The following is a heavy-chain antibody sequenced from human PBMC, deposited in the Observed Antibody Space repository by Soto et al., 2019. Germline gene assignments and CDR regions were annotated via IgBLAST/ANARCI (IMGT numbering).Heavy chain of an antibody. V-gene: IGHV3-21*01. Sequence: PGGSLRLSCAASGFTFNSYTMNWVRQAPRKGLEWVSSITSSSSHIFYADSVRGRFTISRDNTKNSLFLQMNNLGAEDTAVYYCARVAGDYRDRWGQGTMLTVSS. J-gene: IGHJ4*02. CDR2: ITSSSSHI. CDR3: ARVAGDYRDR. D-gene: IGHD2-21*02. CDR1: GFTFNSYT.